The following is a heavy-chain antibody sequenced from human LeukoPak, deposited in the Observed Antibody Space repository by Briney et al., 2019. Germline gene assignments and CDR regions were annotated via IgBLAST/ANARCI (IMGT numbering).Heavy chain of an antibody. D-gene: IGHD3-16*01. V-gene: IGHV3-74*01. CDR2: IKSDVGTT. CDR3: VTAGSYALTG. Sequence: PGGSLRLSCAPSGFTFSSTWMHWVRHALGEGLAWVSQIKSDVGTTNYADYVKGRFTPSRDTAKKPLYMQMYRLRDEDTAVYYCVTAGSYALTGWGQGNLVTVSS. J-gene: IGHJ4*02. CDR1: GFTFSSTW.